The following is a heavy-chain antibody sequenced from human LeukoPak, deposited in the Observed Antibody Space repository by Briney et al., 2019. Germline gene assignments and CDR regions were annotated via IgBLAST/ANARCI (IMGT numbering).Heavy chain of an antibody. Sequence: PVKFSCKASGGSFSSHAIAWVRQATGQRPEWMGGIIAISGTANYAQKFQGRVTITTDESTSTAYMELSSLRSDDTAVYYCARGLQYQQLKDLGYYYMDVWGEGTTVTVSS. J-gene: IGHJ6*03. CDR1: GGSFSSHA. CDR2: IIAISGTA. D-gene: IGHD2-2*01. V-gene: IGHV1-69*05. CDR3: ARGLQYQQLKDLGYYYMDV.